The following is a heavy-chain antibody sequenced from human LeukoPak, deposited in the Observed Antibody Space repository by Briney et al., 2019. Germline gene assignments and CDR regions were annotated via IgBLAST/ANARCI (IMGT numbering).Heavy chain of an antibody. CDR1: GFTFSSYE. CDR3: GRIDQRILKTGVAPCLDY. Sequence: GGSLRLSCAASGFTFSSYEMNWVRQAPGKGLEWVSLISGSGGSTYYADSVKGRFTTSRDNANNSLFFDFKSLKVEDTAVYYCGRIDQRILKTGVAPCLDYWGQGTLVTVSS. CDR2: ISGSGGST. J-gene: IGHJ4*02. D-gene: IGHD2-8*01. V-gene: IGHV3-48*03.